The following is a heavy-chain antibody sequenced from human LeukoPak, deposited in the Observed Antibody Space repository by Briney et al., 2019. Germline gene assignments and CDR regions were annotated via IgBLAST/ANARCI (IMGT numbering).Heavy chain of an antibody. CDR2: ISSSSSYI. Sequence: GGSLRLSCAASGSTFSSYSMNWVRQAPGKGLEWVSSISSSSSYIYYADSVKGRFTISRDNAKNSLYLQMNSLRAEDTAVYYCARDSMYYYDSSGYYYEQRGLIDYWGQGTLVTVSS. J-gene: IGHJ4*02. CDR1: GSTFSSYS. CDR3: ARDSMYYYDSSGYYYEQRGLIDY. V-gene: IGHV3-21*01. D-gene: IGHD3-22*01.